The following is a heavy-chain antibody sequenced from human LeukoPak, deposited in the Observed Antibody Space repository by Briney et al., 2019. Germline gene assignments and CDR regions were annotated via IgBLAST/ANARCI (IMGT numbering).Heavy chain of an antibody. V-gene: IGHV3-21*01. J-gene: IGHJ4*02. D-gene: IGHD3-3*01. Sequence: KSGGSLRLSCAASGFTFSSYSMNWVRQAPGKGLEWVSSISSSSSYIYYADSVKGRLTISRDNAKNSLYLQMNSLRAEVTAVYYCARTFGVVGVSDYWGQGTLVTVSS. CDR3: ARTFGVVGVSDY. CDR1: GFTFSSYS. CDR2: ISSSSSYI.